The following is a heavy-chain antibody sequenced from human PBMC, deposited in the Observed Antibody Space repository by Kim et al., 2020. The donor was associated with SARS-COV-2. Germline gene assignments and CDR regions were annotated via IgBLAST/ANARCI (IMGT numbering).Heavy chain of an antibody. D-gene: IGHD5-12*01. J-gene: IGHJ6*02. V-gene: IGHV3-23*01. CDR1: GFTFSSYA. Sequence: GGSLRLSCAASGFTFSSYAMSWVRQAPGKGLEWVSAISGSGGSTYYADSVKGRFTISRDNSKNTLYLQMNSLRAEDTAVYYCAKMGDSGYDYYYYGMDVWGQGTTVTVSS. CDR3: AKMGDSGYDYYYYGMDV. CDR2: ISGSGGST.